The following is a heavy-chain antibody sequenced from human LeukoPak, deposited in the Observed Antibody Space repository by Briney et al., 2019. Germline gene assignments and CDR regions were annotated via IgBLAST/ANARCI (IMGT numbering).Heavy chain of an antibody. CDR1: GGSISSGSYY. CDR2: IYTSGST. V-gene: IGHV4-61*02. J-gene: IGHJ6*03. Sequence: SQTLSLTCTVSGGSISSGSYYWSWIRQPAGKGLEWIGRIYTSGSTNYNPALKSRVTISVDTSKNQFSLKLSSVTAADTAVYYCARVDMVRGIIDNYYYMDVWGKGTPVTISS. D-gene: IGHD3-10*01. CDR3: ARVDMVRGIIDNYYYMDV.